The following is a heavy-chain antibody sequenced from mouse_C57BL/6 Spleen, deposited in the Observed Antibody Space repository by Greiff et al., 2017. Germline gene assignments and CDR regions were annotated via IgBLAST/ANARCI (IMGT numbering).Heavy chain of an antibody. D-gene: IGHD2-4*01. J-gene: IGHJ3*01. Sequence: DVQLQESGPELVKPGASVKISCKASGYSFTGYYMNWVKQSPEKSLERIGEINPSTGGTTYNQKFKAKATLTVDKSSSTAYMQLKSLTSEDSAVYYCARGHDFPAWFAYWGQGTLVTVSA. CDR3: ARGHDFPAWFAY. CDR2: INPSTGGT. V-gene: IGHV1-42*01. CDR1: GYSFTGYY.